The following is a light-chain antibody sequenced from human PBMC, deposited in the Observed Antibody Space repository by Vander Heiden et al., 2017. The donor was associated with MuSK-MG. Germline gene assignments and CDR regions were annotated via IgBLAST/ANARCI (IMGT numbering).Light chain of an antibody. V-gene: IGKV2-28*01. CDR2: RGS. CDR3: MQALKHPYT. CDR1: QSLLPVIGHTS. Sequence: VISPSPLSLPVPPGAPASISFRASQSLLPVIGHTSFDWCLTTPGQSPQLLFYRGSLRASGVPDWISGSGAGTDFTMKISSVEAEDVGFYYCMQALKHPYTFGHGTKLEIK. J-gene: IGKJ2*01.